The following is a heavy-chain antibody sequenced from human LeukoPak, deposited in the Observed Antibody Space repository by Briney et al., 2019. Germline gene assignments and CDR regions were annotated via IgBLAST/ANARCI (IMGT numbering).Heavy chain of an antibody. V-gene: IGHV3-48*04. J-gene: IGHJ4*02. CDR2: ISSSSSTI. Sequence: GGSLRLSCAASGFTFSTYSMNWVRQAPGKGLRWVSYISSSSSTIYYADSVKGRFTISRDNAKNTLNLQMNGLRAEDTAVYYCVRSTAVLPFDYWGQGIPVTVSS. CDR3: VRSTAVLPFDY. D-gene: IGHD6-6*01. CDR1: GFTFSTYS.